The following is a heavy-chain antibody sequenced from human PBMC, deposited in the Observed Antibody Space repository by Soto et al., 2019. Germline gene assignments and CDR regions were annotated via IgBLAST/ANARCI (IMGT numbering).Heavy chain of an antibody. Sequence: PSETLSLTCAVYGGSFSGYYWSWIRQPPGKGLEWIGEINHSGSTNYNPSLKSRVTISVDTSKNQFSLKLSSVTAADTAVYYCASYSDSSGYLAYFDSWGQGTLVTVSS. V-gene: IGHV4-34*01. D-gene: IGHD3-22*01. CDR2: INHSGST. CDR3: ASYSDSSGYLAYFDS. CDR1: GGSFSGYY. J-gene: IGHJ4*02.